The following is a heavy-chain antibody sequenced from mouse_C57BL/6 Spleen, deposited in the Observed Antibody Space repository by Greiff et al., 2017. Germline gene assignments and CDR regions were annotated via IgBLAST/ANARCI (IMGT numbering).Heavy chain of an antibody. CDR2: IYPGSGST. CDR1: GYTFTSYW. D-gene: IGHD2-4*01. CDR3: AIRRGNYDYDDYAMDY. J-gene: IGHJ4*01. V-gene: IGHV1-55*01. Sequence: QVQLQQPGAELVKPGASVKMSCKASGYTFTSYWITWVKQRPGQGLEWIGDIYPGSGSTNYNEKFKSKATLTVDTSSSTAYMQLSSLTSEDSAVYYCAIRRGNYDYDDYAMDYWGQGTSVTVSS.